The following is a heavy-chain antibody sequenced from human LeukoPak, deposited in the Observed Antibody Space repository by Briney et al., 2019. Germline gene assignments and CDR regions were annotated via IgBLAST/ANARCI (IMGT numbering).Heavy chain of an antibody. CDR3: ARGSSGYYYG. Sequence: PSETLSLTCAVSGYSISSGYYWGWFRQPPGKGLEWIGCMYHSGSTYYNPSLKSRVTISVDTSKNQFSLKLSSVTAADTAVYYCARGSSGYYYGWGQGALVTVSS. V-gene: IGHV4-38-2*01. J-gene: IGHJ4*02. D-gene: IGHD3-22*01. CDR2: MYHSGST. CDR1: GYSISSGYY.